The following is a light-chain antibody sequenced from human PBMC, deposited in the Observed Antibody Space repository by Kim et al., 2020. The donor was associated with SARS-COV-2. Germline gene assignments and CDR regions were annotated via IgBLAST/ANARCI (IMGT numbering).Light chain of an antibody. V-gene: IGLV2-14*01. CDR3: SSYTSPNTFI. CDR1: SSDVGAYKY. Sequence: QSALTQPASVSGSAGQSVTISCTGTSSDVGAYKYVSWYQQFPGKAPKLMIYDVSERPSGVSNRFSGSKSGITASLTISGLQAEDEADYYCSSYTSPNTFIFGTGTKVTVL. CDR2: DVS. J-gene: IGLJ1*01.